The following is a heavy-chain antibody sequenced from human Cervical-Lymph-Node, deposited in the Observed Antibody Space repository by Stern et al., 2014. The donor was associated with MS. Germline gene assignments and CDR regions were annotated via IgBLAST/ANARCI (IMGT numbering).Heavy chain of an antibody. D-gene: IGHD2-2*01. J-gene: IGHJ6*02. V-gene: IGHV5-51*01. Sequence: VQLVESGAEVKKPGESLKISCKGSGYNFGDYWIGWVRPKPGKGLEWMVNIFPAGVDSRYSPSFEGQVTISADESISTAFLQSSSLKASDTGIYYCARHQPAATFAMDVWGQGTTVIVSS. CDR1: GYNFGDYW. CDR3: ARHQPAATFAMDV. CDR2: IFPAGVDS.